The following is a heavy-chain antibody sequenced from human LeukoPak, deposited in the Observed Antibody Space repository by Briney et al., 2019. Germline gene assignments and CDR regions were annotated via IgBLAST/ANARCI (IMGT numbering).Heavy chain of an antibody. CDR2: IYYSGST. J-gene: IGHJ4*02. D-gene: IGHD3-22*01. CDR3: AREGVNYYDSSGYYAVY. V-gene: IGHV4-31*03. CDR1: GGSISSGGYY. Sequence: SQTLPLTCTVSGGSISSGGYYWSWIRQHPGKGLEWIGYIYYSGSTYYNPSLKGRVTISVDTSKNQFSLKLSSVTAADTAVYYCAREGVNYYDSSGYYAVYWGQGTLVTVSS.